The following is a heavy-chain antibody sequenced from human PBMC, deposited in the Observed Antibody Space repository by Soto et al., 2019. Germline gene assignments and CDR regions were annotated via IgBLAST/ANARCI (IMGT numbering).Heavy chain of an antibody. J-gene: IGHJ4*02. CDR2: IIPILGIA. Sequence: QGQLVQSRAEVKKPGSSVKVSCKASGGTFSSYTISWVRQAPGQGLEWMGRIIPILGIANYAQKFQGRVTITADKSTSTAYMELSSLRFEDTAVYYCVREEYHYGSGAFFDYWGQGTLVTVSS. CDR1: GGTFSSYT. D-gene: IGHD3-10*01. V-gene: IGHV1-69*08. CDR3: VREEYHYGSGAFFDY.